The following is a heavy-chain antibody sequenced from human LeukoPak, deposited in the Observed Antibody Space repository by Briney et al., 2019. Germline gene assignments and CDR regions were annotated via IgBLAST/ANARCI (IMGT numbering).Heavy chain of an antibody. D-gene: IGHD3-10*01. J-gene: IGHJ4*02. Sequence: GASVKVSCKASGYTFTGYYMHWVRQAPGQGLEWMGWINPNSGGTNYAQKFQGRVTMTRDTSISTAYMELSRLRSDDTAVYYCARGPERITMVRGVIRTTLDYWGQGTLVTVSS. CDR3: ARGPERITMVRGVIRTTLDY. CDR1: GYTFTGYY. V-gene: IGHV1-2*02. CDR2: INPNSGGT.